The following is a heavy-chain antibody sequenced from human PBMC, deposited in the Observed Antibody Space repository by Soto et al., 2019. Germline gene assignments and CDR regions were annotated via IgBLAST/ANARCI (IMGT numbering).Heavy chain of an antibody. D-gene: IGHD3-22*01. Sequence: ASVRVSSRASGNPFTSSVISWVRLAPGQGLEWMGWISAYNGNTNYAQKLQGRVTMTTDTSTSTAYMELRSLRSDDTAVYYCARVDYYDSSGPSPSGYYYGMDVWGQGNTVTV. V-gene: IGHV1-18*01. CDR1: GNPFTSSV. CDR3: ARVDYYDSSGPSPSGYYYGMDV. J-gene: IGHJ6*02. CDR2: ISAYNGNT.